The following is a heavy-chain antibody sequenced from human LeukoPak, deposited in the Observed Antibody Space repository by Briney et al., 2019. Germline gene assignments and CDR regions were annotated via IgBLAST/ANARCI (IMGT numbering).Heavy chain of an antibody. CDR1: GGTFSSYA. CDR3: ARDLSIVGASVNY. D-gene: IGHD1-26*01. CDR2: IIPILGIA. Sequence: SVKVSCKASGGTFSSYAISWVRQAPGQGLEWMGRIIPILGIANYAQKFQGRVTITADKSTSTAYMELSSLRSEDTAVYYCARDLSIVGASVNYWGQGTLVTVSS. V-gene: IGHV1-69*04. J-gene: IGHJ4*02.